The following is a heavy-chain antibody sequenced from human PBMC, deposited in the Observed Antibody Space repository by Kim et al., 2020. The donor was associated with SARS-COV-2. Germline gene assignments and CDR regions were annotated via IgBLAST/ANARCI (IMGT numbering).Heavy chain of an antibody. CDR2: IIPIFGTA. CDR3: ARGPRYCSGGSCYSFFDY. V-gene: IGHV1-69*13. D-gene: IGHD2-15*01. Sequence: SVKVSCKASGGTFSSYAISWVRQAPGQGLEWMGGIIPIFGTANYAQKFQGRVTITADESTSTAYMELSSLRSEDTAVYYCARGPRYCSGGSCYSFFDYWGQGTLVTVSS. CDR1: GGTFSSYA. J-gene: IGHJ4*02.